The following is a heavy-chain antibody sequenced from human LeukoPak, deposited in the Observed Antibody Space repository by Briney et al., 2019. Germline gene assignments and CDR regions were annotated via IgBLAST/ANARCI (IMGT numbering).Heavy chain of an antibody. CDR1: GYTFTSYD. Sequence: ASVKVSCKASGYTFTSYDINWVRQATGQGLEWMGWMNPNSGNTGYAQKFQGRVTMTRNTSISTAYMELSSLRSEDTAVYYCARGSWAIFGVVITGGDWFDPWGQGTLVTVSS. CDR3: ARGSWAIFGVVITGGDWFDP. J-gene: IGHJ5*02. V-gene: IGHV1-8*01. CDR2: MNPNSGNT. D-gene: IGHD3-3*01.